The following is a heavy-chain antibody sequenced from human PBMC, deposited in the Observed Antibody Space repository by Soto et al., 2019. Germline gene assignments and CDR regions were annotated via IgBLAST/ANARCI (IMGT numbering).Heavy chain of an antibody. D-gene: IGHD5-18*01. J-gene: IGHJ6*02. CDR3: ARVPRGYSYGPGYYYYGMDV. CDR2: INHSGST. CDR1: GGSFSGYY. V-gene: IGHV4-34*01. Sequence: SETLSLTCAVYGGSFSGYYWSWIRQPPGKGLDWIGEINHSGSTNYNPSLKSRVTISVDTSKNQFFLKLSSVTAADTAVYYCARVPRGYSYGPGYYYYGMDVWGQGTTVTVSS.